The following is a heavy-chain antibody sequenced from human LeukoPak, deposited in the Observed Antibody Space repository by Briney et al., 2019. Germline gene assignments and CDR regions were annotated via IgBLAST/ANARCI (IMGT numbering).Heavy chain of an antibody. CDR1: GGSISSYY. J-gene: IGHJ4*02. V-gene: IGHV4-4*07. CDR3: ARGGILTGYIDY. D-gene: IGHD3-9*01. Sequence: LSLTCXVSGGSISSYYWSWIRQPARKGLEWIGRIYTSGSTDYNPSLKSRVTMSVDTSKNQFSLKLSSVAAADTAVYYCARGGILTGYIDYWGQGTLVTVSS. CDR2: IYTSGST.